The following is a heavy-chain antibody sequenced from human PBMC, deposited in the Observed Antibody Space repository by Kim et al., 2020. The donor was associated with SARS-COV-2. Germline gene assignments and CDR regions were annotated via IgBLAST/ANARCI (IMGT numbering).Heavy chain of an antibody. J-gene: IGHJ4*02. Sequence: SVKGRFTISRDDSKNSIYLQMNSLGTEDTALYYCARGEDCAGDCSSYYFDYWGQGTLVTVST. D-gene: IGHD2-21*02. CDR3: ARGEDCAGDCSSYYFDY. V-gene: IGHV3-43*01.